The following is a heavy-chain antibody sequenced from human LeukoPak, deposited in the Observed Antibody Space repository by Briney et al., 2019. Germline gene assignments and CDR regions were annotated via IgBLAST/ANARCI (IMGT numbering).Heavy chain of an antibody. CDR3: AKDGILLNYYGSGSYFDL. Sequence: GGSLRLSCAASGFTFTSSAMSWVRQSPGKGLEWVSYISSSGSTTYYADSVKGRFTISRDNSKNTLYLQMNSLRAEDTAVYYCAKDGILLNYYGSGSYFDLWGQGTLVTVSS. D-gene: IGHD3-10*01. V-gene: IGHV3-23*01. J-gene: IGHJ5*02. CDR2: ISSSGSTT. CDR1: GFTFTSSA.